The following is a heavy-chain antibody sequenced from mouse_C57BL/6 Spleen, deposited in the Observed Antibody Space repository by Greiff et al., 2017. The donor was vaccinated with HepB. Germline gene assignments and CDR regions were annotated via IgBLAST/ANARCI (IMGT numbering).Heavy chain of an antibody. CDR1: GYTFTDYE. J-gene: IGHJ2*01. D-gene: IGHD4-1*01. Sequence: VQGVESGAELVRPGASVTLSCKASGYTFTDYEMHWVKQTPVHGLEWIGAIDPETGGTAYNQKFKGKAILTADKSSSTAYMELRSLTSEDSAVYYCTREGTGLYYFDYWGQGTTLTVSS. CDR3: TREGTGLYYFDY. CDR2: IDPETGGT. V-gene: IGHV1-15*01.